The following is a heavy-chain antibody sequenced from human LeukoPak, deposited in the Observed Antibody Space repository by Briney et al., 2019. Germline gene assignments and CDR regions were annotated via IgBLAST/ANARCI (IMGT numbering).Heavy chain of an antibody. Sequence: GASVKVSCKASGYTFISYWMHWVRQAPGQGLEWMGKINPSGGSTSYAQRFQGRVTMTRDTSTSTVYMELNNLRSEDTAIYYCARDPNWGSNFDYWGQGTLATVSS. CDR3: ARDPNWGSNFDY. D-gene: IGHD7-27*01. J-gene: IGHJ4*02. V-gene: IGHV1-46*01. CDR1: GYTFISYW. CDR2: INPSGGST.